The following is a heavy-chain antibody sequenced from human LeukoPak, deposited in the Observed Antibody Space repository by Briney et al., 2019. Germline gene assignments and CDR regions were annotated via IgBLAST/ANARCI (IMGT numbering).Heavy chain of an antibody. D-gene: IGHD6-25*01. CDR2: INTDGNST. V-gene: IGHV3-74*03. Sequence: GGSLRLSCAASGFNFDNYWMHWVRQAPGKGLVWVSRINTDGNSTTYADSVKGRFTISRDNVKNTLYLQMYSLRAEDTAVYYCARDRLYNWFEPWGQGTLVTVSS. CDR3: ARDRLYNWFEP. CDR1: GFNFDNYW. J-gene: IGHJ5*02.